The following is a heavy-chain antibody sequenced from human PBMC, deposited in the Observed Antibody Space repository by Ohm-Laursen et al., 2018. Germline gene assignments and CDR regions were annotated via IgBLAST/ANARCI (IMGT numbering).Heavy chain of an antibody. CDR3: ARVKVRLLLGGMDV. CDR1: GFTFSSYW. Sequence: SLRLSCAASGFTFSSYWMHWVRQAPGKGLVWVSRINSDGSSTSYADSVKGRFTISRDNAKNTLYLQMNSLRAEGTAVYYCARVKVRLLLGGMDVWGQGTTVTVSS. J-gene: IGHJ6*02. CDR2: INSDGSST. D-gene: IGHD3-10*01. V-gene: IGHV3-74*01.